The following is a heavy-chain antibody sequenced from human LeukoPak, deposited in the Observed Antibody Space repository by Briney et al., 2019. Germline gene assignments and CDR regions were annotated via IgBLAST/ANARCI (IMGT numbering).Heavy chain of an antibody. J-gene: IGHJ4*02. CDR1: GGTFSSYA. Sequence: GASVKVSCKASGGTFSSYAISWVRQAPGQGLEWMGRIIPIFGTANYAQKFQGRVTITTDESTSTAYMELSSLRSEDMAVYYCAREKYYDFWSPPDYWGQGTLVTVSS. V-gene: IGHV1-69*05. CDR3: AREKYYDFWSPPDY. D-gene: IGHD3-3*01. CDR2: IIPIFGTA.